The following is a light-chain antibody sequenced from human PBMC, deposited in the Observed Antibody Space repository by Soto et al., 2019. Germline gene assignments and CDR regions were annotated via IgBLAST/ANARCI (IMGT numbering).Light chain of an antibody. CDR3: QQYNSYST. J-gene: IGKJ1*01. CDR1: QSISSW. V-gene: IGKV1-5*01. CDR2: DAS. Sequence: DIQMTQSPSTLSASVGDRVTITCRASQSISSWLAWYQQKPGKAPKLLIYDASSWESGVPSRFSGSGSGTEFTHTISSLQPDDFAAYYCQQYNSYSTFGQGTKVEIK.